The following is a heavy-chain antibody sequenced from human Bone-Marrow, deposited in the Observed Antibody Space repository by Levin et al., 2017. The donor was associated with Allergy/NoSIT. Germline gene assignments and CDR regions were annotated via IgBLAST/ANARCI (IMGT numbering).Heavy chain of an antibody. V-gene: IGHV3-48*04. Sequence: PGGSLRLSCAASGFTFSSYSMNWVRQAPGKGLEWVSYISSSSSTIYYADSVKGRFTISRDNAKNSLYLQMNSLRAEDTAVYYCATILAGRYSSGSWGQGTLVTVSS. CDR3: ATILAGRYSSGS. J-gene: IGHJ5*02. CDR1: GFTFSSYS. D-gene: IGHD6-19*01. CDR2: ISSSSSTI.